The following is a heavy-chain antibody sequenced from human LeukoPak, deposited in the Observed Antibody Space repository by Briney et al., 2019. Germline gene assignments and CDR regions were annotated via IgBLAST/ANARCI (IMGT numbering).Heavy chain of an antibody. V-gene: IGHV3-23*01. CDR1: GFTFSSFA. J-gene: IGHJ4*02. CDR2: ISGAGGST. Sequence: GGSLRLSCGASGFTFSSFAMTWVRQAPGEGLESVSVISGAGGSTYYADSVKGRFTISRDNSKNTLYLQVSSLRAEDTAVYFCAKGHSDYGTGFDLWGQGTLVTVSS. CDR3: AKGHSDYGTGFDL. D-gene: IGHD4-17*01.